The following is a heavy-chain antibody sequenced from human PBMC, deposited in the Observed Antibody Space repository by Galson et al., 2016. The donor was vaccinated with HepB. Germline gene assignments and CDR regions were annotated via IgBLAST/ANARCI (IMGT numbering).Heavy chain of an antibody. CDR2: IIPIFRTA. CDR1: GGTFNSYG. Sequence: SVKVPCKASGGTFNSYGISWVRQAPGQGLEWMGGIIPIFRTAKYAQKFQGRVTITADDSTSTAYMELSSLRSEDTAMYFCARDLLPAAIKWDWFDPWGQGTLVTVSS. D-gene: IGHD2-2*02. V-gene: IGHV1-69*13. CDR3: ARDLLPAAIKWDWFDP. J-gene: IGHJ5*02.